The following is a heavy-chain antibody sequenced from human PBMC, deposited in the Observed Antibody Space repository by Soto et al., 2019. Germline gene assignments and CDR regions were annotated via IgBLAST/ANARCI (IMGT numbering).Heavy chain of an antibody. D-gene: IGHD2-15*01. CDR2: ISSSSSTI. V-gene: IGHV3-48*01. CDR3: ARDHCSGGSCHPREYYFDY. Sequence: GGSLRLSCAASGFTFSSYSMNWVRQAPGKGLEWVSYISSSSSTIYYADSVKGRFTISRDNAKNSLYLQMNSLRAEDTAVYYCARDHCSGGSCHPREYYFDYWGQGTLVTVSS. CDR1: GFTFSSYS. J-gene: IGHJ4*02.